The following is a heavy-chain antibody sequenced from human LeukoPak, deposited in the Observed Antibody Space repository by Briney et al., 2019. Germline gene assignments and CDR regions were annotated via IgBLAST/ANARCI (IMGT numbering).Heavy chain of an antibody. CDR2: ISSSGSTI. Sequence: GGSLRLSCAASGFTFSSYEMNWVRKAPGKGLEWVSYISSSGSTIYYADSVKGRFTIPRDNAKNSLYLQMNSLRAEDTAVYYCARDARSVLLWFGELSDYGMDVWGKGTTVTVSS. D-gene: IGHD3-10*01. J-gene: IGHJ6*04. V-gene: IGHV3-48*03. CDR1: GFTFSSYE. CDR3: ARDARSVLLWFGELSDYGMDV.